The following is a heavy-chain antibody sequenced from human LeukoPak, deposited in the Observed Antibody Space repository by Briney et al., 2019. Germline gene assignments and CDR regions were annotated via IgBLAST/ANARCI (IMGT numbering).Heavy chain of an antibody. CDR3: ARSLLWYSVAFDI. D-gene: IGHD2-21*01. V-gene: IGHV3-30-3*01. CDR1: GFTFNIYG. CDR2: ISYDGNNQ. J-gene: IGHJ3*02. Sequence: GGSLRLSCAGSGFTFNIYGIHWVRQAPGKGLEWVAVISYDGNNQYYTDSVRGRFTISRDTSNNTLYLQMNSLRVDDTAVYYCARSLLWYSVAFDIWGQGTMVTVSS.